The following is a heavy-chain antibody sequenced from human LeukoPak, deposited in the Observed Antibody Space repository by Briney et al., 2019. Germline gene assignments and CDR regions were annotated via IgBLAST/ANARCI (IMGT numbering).Heavy chain of an antibody. CDR1: GGSISSYY. D-gene: IGHD6-19*01. V-gene: IGHV4-59*01. CDR2: VYYSGST. J-gene: IGHJ6*02. Sequence: KPSETLSLTCTVSGGSISSYYWSWIRQPPGKGLEWIGYVYYSGSTNYNPSLKSRVTISVDTSKNQFSLKLRSVTAADTAAYYCVRDPKGYSSGWYHGMDVWGQGTAVTVSS. CDR3: VRDPKGYSSGWYHGMDV.